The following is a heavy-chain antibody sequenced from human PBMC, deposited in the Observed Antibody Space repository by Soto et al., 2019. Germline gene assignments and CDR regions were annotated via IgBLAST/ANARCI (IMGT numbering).Heavy chain of an antibody. CDR1: GGSISSYY. CDR3: ARSIQYSSSLVWLDP. D-gene: IGHD6-13*01. V-gene: IGHV4-59*01. CDR2: IYYSGST. J-gene: IGHJ5*02. Sequence: PSETLSLTCTVSGGSISSYYWSWIRQPPGKGLEWIGYIYYSGSTNYNPSLKSRVTISVDTSKNQFSLKLSSVTAADTAVYYCARSIQYSSSLVWLDPWGQGTLVTVYS.